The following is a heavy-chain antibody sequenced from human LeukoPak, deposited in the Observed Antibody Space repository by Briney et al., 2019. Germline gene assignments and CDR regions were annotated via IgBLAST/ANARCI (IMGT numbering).Heavy chain of an antibody. D-gene: IGHD1-1*01. Sequence: PSETLSLTCTVSGGSISSYYWSWIRQPPGKGLEWIGYISYGGSTNFNPSLKSRVTISVDRSENQFSLKLSSVTPADTAVYYCARGWTGVQLWFPFFDYWGQGALVTVSS. V-gene: IGHV4-59*01. CDR2: ISYGGST. CDR3: ARGWTGVQLWFPFFDY. J-gene: IGHJ4*02. CDR1: GGSISSYY.